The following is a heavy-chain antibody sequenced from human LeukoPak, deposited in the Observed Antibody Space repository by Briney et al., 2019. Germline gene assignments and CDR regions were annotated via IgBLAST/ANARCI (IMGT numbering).Heavy chain of an antibody. CDR2: ITGSGGST. J-gene: IGHJ6*04. Sequence: GGSLRLSCAASGFTFINYGMNWVRQAPGKGLEWVSGITGSGGSTYYADSVKGRFTISRDNAKNSLYLQMNSLRAEDTAVYHCAELGITMIGGVWGKGTTVTISS. D-gene: IGHD3-10*02. CDR1: GFTFINYG. CDR3: AELGITMIGGV. V-gene: IGHV3-23*01.